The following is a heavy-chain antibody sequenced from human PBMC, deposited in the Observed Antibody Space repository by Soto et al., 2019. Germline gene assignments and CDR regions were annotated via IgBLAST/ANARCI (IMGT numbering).Heavy chain of an antibody. CDR2: ISAYNGNT. D-gene: IGHD6-13*01. CDR3: ARTSGYSSTDNWFDP. CDR1: GYTFTSYG. V-gene: IGHV1-18*01. J-gene: IGHJ5*02. Sequence: ASLKVSCKTSGYTFTSYGISWVRQSPGQGLEWMGWISAYNGNTNNAQKFQGRVAVTTDTSTSTAYMELMNLRSDDTAVYYCARTSGYSSTDNWFDPWGQGTLVTVS.